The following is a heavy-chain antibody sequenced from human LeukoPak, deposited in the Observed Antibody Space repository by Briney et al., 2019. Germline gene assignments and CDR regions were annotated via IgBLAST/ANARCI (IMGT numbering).Heavy chain of an antibody. J-gene: IGHJ4*02. CDR3: TTDQRAYYDILTGYYTQSPNFDY. V-gene: IGHV3-15*01. CDR2: IKSKTDGGTT. CDR1: GFTFSNAW. D-gene: IGHD3-9*01. Sequence: GGSLRLSCAASGFTFSNAWMSWVRQAPGKGLEWVSRIKSKTDGGTTDYAAPVKGRFTISRDDSKNTLYLQMNSLKTEDTAVYYCTTDQRAYYDILTGYYTQSPNFDYWGQGTLVTVSS.